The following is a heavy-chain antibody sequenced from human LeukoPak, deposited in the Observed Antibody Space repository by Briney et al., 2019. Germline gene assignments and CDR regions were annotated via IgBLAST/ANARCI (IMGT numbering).Heavy chain of an antibody. J-gene: IGHJ4*02. CDR3: ARGLWFGEYYFDY. D-gene: IGHD3-10*01. CDR2: IYHSGST. CDR1: GGSISSGGYS. Sequence: SQTLSLTCAVSGGSISSGGYSWSWIRQPPGKGLEWIGYIYHSGSTYYNPSLKSRVTISVDRSKNQFSLKLSSVTAADTAVYYCARGLWFGEYYFDYWGQGTLVTVSS. V-gene: IGHV4-30-2*01.